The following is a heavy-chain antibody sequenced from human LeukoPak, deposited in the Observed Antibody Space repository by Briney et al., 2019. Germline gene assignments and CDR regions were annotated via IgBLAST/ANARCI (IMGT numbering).Heavy chain of an antibody. V-gene: IGHV4-30-4*01. J-gene: IGHJ4*02. CDR1: GGSISSGDYY. D-gene: IGHD6-13*01. CDR3: ARGAAAGNFDY. CDR2: IYYSGST. Sequence: PSETLSLTCTVSGGSISSGDYYWSWIRQPPGKGLEWIGYIYYSGSTYYNPSLKSRVTISVDTSKNQFSLKLSSVTAADTAVYYRARGAAAGNFDYWGQGTLVTVSS.